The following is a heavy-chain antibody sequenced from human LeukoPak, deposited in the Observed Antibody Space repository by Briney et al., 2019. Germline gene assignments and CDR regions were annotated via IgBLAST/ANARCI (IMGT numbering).Heavy chain of an antibody. J-gene: IGHJ4*02. Sequence: PSETLSLTCAVYGGSFSGYYWSWIRQPPGKGLEWIGEINHSGSTNYNPSLKSRVTISVDTSKSQFSLKLSSVTAADTAVYYCARHDSSGFYWGQGTLVTVSS. D-gene: IGHD6-19*01. CDR1: GGSFSGYY. CDR3: ARHDSSGFY. CDR2: INHSGST. V-gene: IGHV4-34*01.